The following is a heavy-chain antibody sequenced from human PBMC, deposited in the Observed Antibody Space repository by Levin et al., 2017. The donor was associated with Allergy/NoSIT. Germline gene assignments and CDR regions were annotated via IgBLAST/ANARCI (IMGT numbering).Heavy chain of an antibody. CDR2: IKQDGSEK. CDR1: GFTFSNHW. Sequence: GGSLRLSCAASGFTFSNHWMTWVRQAPGKGLEWVANIKQDGSEKNYVDSVKGRFAISRDNAKNSLYLQVSSLRAEDTAVYYCVRAGRPPFGGVRWVDYWGQGTLVTVSS. D-gene: IGHD3-16*01. V-gene: IGHV3-7*01. CDR3: VRAGRPPFGGVRWVDY. J-gene: IGHJ4*02.